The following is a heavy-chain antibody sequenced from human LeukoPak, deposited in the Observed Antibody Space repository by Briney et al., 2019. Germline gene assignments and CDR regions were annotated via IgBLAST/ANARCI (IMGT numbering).Heavy chain of an antibody. J-gene: IGHJ4*02. CDR2: ISPDDSYT. Sequence: GESLKISCDGSGYFFNTYWVAWVRQTPGKGLEWMGIISPDDSYTRYSPSFAGHITISADKSISTAYLQWTSLKASDSAMYYCARYTGSFTPLDYWGQGTLVTVSS. CDR1: GYFFNTYW. CDR3: ARYTGSFTPLDY. D-gene: IGHD3-10*01. V-gene: IGHV5-51*01.